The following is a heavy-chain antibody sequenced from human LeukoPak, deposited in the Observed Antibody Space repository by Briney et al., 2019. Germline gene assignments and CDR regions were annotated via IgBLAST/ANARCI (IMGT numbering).Heavy chain of an antibody. Sequence: SETLSLTCAVYGGSFSGYYWSWIRQPPGKGLEWIGEINHSGSTNYNPSLKSRVTISADTSKNQFSLKLSSVTAADTAVYYCARGGSNYGSGSPIWFDPWGQGTLVTVAS. D-gene: IGHD3-10*01. CDR1: GGSFSGYY. CDR3: ARGGSNYGSGSPIWFDP. V-gene: IGHV4-34*01. J-gene: IGHJ5*02. CDR2: INHSGST.